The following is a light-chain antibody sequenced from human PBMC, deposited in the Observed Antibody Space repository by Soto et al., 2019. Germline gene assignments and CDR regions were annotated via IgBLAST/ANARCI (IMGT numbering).Light chain of an antibody. Sequence: DIVLTQIPLPLSVTPGQPSSISCKSTQSLLYSDGKTYLYWYLQKPGQPPQLLIYEVSKRFSGVPDRFSGSGSGTDFTLKISRVEAGDVGVYYCMQSVQLPITFGQGTRLEIK. CDR1: QSLLYSDGKTY. V-gene: IGKV2D-29*01. J-gene: IGKJ5*01. CDR2: EVS. CDR3: MQSVQLPIT.